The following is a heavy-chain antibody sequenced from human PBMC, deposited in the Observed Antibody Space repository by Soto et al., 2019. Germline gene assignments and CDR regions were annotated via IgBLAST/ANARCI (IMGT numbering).Heavy chain of an antibody. CDR3: AGWRGYYSYFDY. CDR2: IYYSGST. V-gene: IGHV4-31*03. CDR1: GGSISSGGYY. D-gene: IGHD3-3*01. J-gene: IGHJ4*02. Sequence: SETLSLTCTVSGGSISSGGYYWSWIRQHPGKGLEWIGYIYYSGSTYYNPSLKSRVTISVDTSKNQFSLKLSSVTAADTAVYYCAGWRGYYSYFDYWGQGTLVTVSS.